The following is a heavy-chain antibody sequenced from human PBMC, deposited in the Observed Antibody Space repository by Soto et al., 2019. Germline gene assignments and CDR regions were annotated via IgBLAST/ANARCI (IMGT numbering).Heavy chain of an antibody. D-gene: IGHD6-13*01. Sequence: LRLSCAASGFTFSSYAMHWVRQAPGKGLEWVANIKQDGSEKYYVDSVKGRFTISRDNAKNSLYLQMNSLRAEDTAVYYCARDWHYSSSWYRDYYYGMDVWGQGTTDTVSS. J-gene: IGHJ6*02. CDR1: GFTFSSYA. V-gene: IGHV3-7*03. CDR2: IKQDGSEK. CDR3: ARDWHYSSSWYRDYYYGMDV.